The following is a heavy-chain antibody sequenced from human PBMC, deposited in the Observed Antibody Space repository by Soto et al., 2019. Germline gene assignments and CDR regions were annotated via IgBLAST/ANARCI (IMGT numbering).Heavy chain of an antibody. D-gene: IGHD6-19*01. Sequence: GGSLRLSCAASGFTFSSYSMNWVRQAPGKGLEWVSSISSSSSYIYYTDSVKGRFTISRDNAKNSLYLQMNSLRAEDTALYYCAREPPQEGSSGWSYSYYYGMDVWGQGTTVTVSS. CDR2: ISSSSSYI. CDR3: AREPPQEGSSGWSYSYYYGMDV. J-gene: IGHJ6*02. V-gene: IGHV3-21*01. CDR1: GFTFSSYS.